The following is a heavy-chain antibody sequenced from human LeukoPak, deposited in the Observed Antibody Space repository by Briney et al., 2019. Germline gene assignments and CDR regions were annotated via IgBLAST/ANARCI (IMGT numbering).Heavy chain of an antibody. Sequence: GGSLRLSCSAFGFTFGDYAFHWVRQAPGKGLEWLAFIRYDGGDSYYADSVAGRFTIFRDNSNNALFLQMNNLRAEDVAIYYCARGASSWEYTTFDVWGQGAIVTVSS. V-gene: IGHV3-30*02. D-gene: IGHD6-13*01. CDR3: ARGASSWEYTTFDV. CDR2: IRYDGGDS. CDR1: GFTFGDYA. J-gene: IGHJ3*01.